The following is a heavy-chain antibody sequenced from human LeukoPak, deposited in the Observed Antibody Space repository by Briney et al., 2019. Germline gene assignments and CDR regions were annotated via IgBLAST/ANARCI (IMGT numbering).Heavy chain of an antibody. D-gene: IGHD1-26*01. Sequence: QPGGSLTLSCAACGLNEHWKLILWLRQAPGKGLEWVSVIYSGGSTYYADSVKGRFTISRDNSKNTLYLQMNSLRAEDTPVYYCARAFSGIYIFDYWGKGTLVTVSS. CDR3: ARAFSGIYIFDY. CDR1: GLNEHWKL. CDR2: IYSGGST. V-gene: IGHV3-66*01. J-gene: IGHJ4*02.